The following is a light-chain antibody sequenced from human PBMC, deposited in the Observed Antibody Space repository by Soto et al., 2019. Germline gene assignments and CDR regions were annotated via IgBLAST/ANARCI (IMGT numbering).Light chain of an antibody. J-gene: IGKJ4*01. V-gene: IGKV3-20*01. CDR3: QQFSSYPLT. CDR2: GAS. CDR1: QSVSNNY. Sequence: EIVLSQSPCTLSLPQGERATLSCRASQSVSNNYLAWYQQKPGQAPRLLIYGASNRATGVPARFSGGGSGTDFTLTISRLEPEDFAVYYCQQFSSYPLTFGGGTKVDI.